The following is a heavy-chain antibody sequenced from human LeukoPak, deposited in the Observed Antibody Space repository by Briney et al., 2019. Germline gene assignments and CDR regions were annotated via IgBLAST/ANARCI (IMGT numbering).Heavy chain of an antibody. CDR1: GFTFSSYG. Sequence: GGSLRLSCAASGFTFSSYGMHWVRQAPGKGLEWVAVISYDGSKKYYADSVKGRFTISRDNSKNTLYLQMNSLRAEDTAVYYCAKDQGALNFDYWGQGTLVTVSS. J-gene: IGHJ4*02. V-gene: IGHV3-30*18. D-gene: IGHD3-16*01. CDR2: ISYDGSKK. CDR3: AKDQGALNFDY.